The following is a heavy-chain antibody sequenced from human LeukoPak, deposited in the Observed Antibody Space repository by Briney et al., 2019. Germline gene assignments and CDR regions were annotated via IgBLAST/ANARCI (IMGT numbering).Heavy chain of an antibody. J-gene: IGHJ4*02. CDR1: GFTFSTNA. CDR2: ISGSGGST. V-gene: IGHV3-23*01. D-gene: IGHD3-22*01. Sequence: GGSLRLSCAASGFTFSTNAMSWVRQAPGEGLEWVSAISGSGGSTYYADSVKGRFTISRDNSKNTLYLQMNSLRDEDTAVYYCAKFFRTMTTSATRYFDYWGQGTLVTVSS. CDR3: AKFFRTMTTSATRYFDY.